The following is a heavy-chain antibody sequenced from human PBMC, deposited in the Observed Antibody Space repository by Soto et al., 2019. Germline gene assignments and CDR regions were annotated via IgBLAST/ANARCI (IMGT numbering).Heavy chain of an antibody. CDR2: IIPIPGTA. V-gene: IGHV1-69*01. Sequence: QVQLVQSGAEVKKPGSSVKVSCKASGGTFSSYAISWVRQAPGQGLEWMGGIIPIPGTANYAQKFQGRVMTTADESTSTAYMELSSLRSEDTAVYYCARSQGSSTSLEIYYYYYYGMDVWGQGTTVTVSS. J-gene: IGHJ6*02. CDR3: ARSQGSSTSLEIYYYYYYGMDV. D-gene: IGHD2-2*01. CDR1: GGTFSSYA.